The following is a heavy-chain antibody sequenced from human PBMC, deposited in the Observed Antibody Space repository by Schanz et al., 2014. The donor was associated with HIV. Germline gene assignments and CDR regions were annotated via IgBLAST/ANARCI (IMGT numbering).Heavy chain of an antibody. CDR1: GYTFTSYS. J-gene: IGHJ4*02. CDR3: TRLHYYYDRSGFSFDC. D-gene: IGHD3-22*01. Sequence: QVQLVQSGAEVKKPGASVKVSCKAFGYTFTSYSIHWVRQAPGQGLEWMGWINPNSGGTNLAQKFEGRVTMTIDRSITTASMELSRLNSDDTAMYFCTRLHYYYDRSGFSFDCWGQGTLVTVSS. V-gene: IGHV1-2*02. CDR2: INPNSGGT.